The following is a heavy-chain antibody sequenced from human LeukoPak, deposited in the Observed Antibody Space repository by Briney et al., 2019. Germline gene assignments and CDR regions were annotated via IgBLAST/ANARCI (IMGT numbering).Heavy chain of an antibody. J-gene: IGHJ4*02. CDR3: ARQSFIAARRDY. Sequence: SETLSLTCTVSGGSISSSSYYWGWTRQPPGKGLEWIGSIYYSGSTYYNPSLRSRVTISVDTSKNQFSLKLSSVTAADTAVYYCARQSFIAARRDYWGQGTLVTVSS. CDR2: IYYSGST. V-gene: IGHV4-39*01. D-gene: IGHD6-6*01. CDR1: GGSISSSSYY.